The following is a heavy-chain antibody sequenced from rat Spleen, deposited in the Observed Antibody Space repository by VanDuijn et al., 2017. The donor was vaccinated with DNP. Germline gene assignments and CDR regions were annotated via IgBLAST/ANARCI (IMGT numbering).Heavy chain of an antibody. V-gene: IGHV2-1*01. J-gene: IGHJ4*01. CDR2: IRSGGST. D-gene: IGHD4-3*01. CDR1: GFSLTSYN. Sequence: QVQLKESGPGLVQPSQTLSLTCTVAGFSLTSYNVHWVRQPPGKGLEWMGRIRSGGSTDYNSALKSRLSISRDTSKSQVFLKMNSLQTADTAIYFCTRGGGAMDAWGQGTSVTVSS. CDR3: TRGGGAMDA.